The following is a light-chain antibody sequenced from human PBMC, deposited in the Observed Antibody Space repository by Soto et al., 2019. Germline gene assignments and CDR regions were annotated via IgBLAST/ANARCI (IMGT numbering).Light chain of an antibody. CDR1: QGVLDNSNSHHF. Sequence: TQSPDSLAVSLGARATINCRSSQGVLDNSNSHHFLSWYQQRPGQSPKLLIYWTSLRESGVPERFIGSASIWGGRRRISSLQAEDVAVYNCQQSFGKCTWRLGQGAKVDTK. CDR2: WTS. V-gene: IGKV4-1*01. J-gene: IGKJ2*01. CDR3: QQSFGKCTWR.